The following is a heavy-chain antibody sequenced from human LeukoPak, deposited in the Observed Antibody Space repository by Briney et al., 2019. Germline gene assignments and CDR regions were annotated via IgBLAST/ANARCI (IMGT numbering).Heavy chain of an antibody. D-gene: IGHD4-17*01. CDR3: ARATVTTAYFDY. Sequence: GASVKVSCKASGYTFTSYYMHWVRQAPGQGLEWTGIINPSGGSTSYAQKFQGRVTMTRDTSTSTVYMELSSLRSEDTAVYYCARATVTTAYFDYWGQGTLVTVSS. J-gene: IGHJ4*02. CDR2: INPSGGST. CDR1: GYTFTSYY. V-gene: IGHV1-46*01.